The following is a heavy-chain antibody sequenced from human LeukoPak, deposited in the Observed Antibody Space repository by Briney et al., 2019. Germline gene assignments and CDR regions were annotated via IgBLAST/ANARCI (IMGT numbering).Heavy chain of an antibody. CDR2: ISAYNGNT. CDR1: GYTFTSYG. CDR3: ARDMRDSSGYWVYYFDY. D-gene: IGHD3-22*01. J-gene: IGHJ4*02. Sequence: ASVKVSCKASGYTFTSYGISWLRQAPGQGLEWMGWISAYNGNTNYAQKLQGRVTMTTDTSTSTAYMELRSLRSDDTAVYYCARDMRDSSGYWVYYFDYWGQGTLVTVSS. V-gene: IGHV1-18*01.